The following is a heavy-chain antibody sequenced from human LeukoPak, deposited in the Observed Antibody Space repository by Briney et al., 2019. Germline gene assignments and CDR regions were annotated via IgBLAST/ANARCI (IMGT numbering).Heavy chain of an antibody. CDR2: IWYDGSNK. CDR1: GSTFSSYG. J-gene: IGHJ4*02. Sequence: PGGFLRLSCAASGSTFSSYGMHWVRQAPGKGLEWVAVIWYDGSNKYYADSVKGRFTISRDNSKNTLYLQMNSLRAEDTAVYYCAREYPPRYYYDSSGYLDYWGQGTLVTVSS. CDR3: AREYPPRYYYDSSGYLDY. D-gene: IGHD3-22*01. V-gene: IGHV3-33*01.